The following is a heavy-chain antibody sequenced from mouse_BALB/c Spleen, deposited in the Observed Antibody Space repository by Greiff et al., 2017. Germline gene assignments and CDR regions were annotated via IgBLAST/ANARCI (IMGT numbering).Heavy chain of an antibody. CDR2: INPGSGGT. Sequence: QVQLKQSGAELVRPGTSVKVSCKASGYAFTNYLIEWVKQRPGQGLEWIGVINPGSGGTNYNEKFKGKATLTADKSSSTAYMQLSSLTSDDSAVYFCARSKYYGNYYAMDYWGQGTSVTVSS. CDR1: GYAFTNYL. J-gene: IGHJ4*01. V-gene: IGHV1-54*01. CDR3: ARSKYYGNYYAMDY. D-gene: IGHD2-1*01.